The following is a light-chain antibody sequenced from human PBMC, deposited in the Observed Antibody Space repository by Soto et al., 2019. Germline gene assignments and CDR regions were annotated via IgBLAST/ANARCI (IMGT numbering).Light chain of an antibody. CDR3: GSYAATNNLEVYV. CDR1: SRDVGGYEY. CDR2: DVS. J-gene: IGLJ1*01. Sequence: QSALTQPPSASGSPGQSVTISCTGTSRDVGGYEYVSWYQQHPGKAPKLIIYDVSKRPSGVPDRFSGSKSGNTASLTVSGLQAEDEADYYCGSYAATNNLEVYVFGTGTKLTVL. V-gene: IGLV2-8*01.